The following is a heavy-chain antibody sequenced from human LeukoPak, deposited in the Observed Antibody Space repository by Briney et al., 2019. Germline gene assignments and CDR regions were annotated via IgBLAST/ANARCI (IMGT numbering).Heavy chain of an antibody. CDR1: GYRFTSYW. CDR2: IYPGDSDT. J-gene: IGHJ1*01. V-gene: IGHV5-51*01. Sequence: GASLQISCKGSGYRFTSYWIGWVRQLPGKGLEWMGIIYPGDSDTRYSPSFQGQVTISADKSISTAYLQWSSLKASDTAMYYCARLGAHPEYFQHWGQGTLVTVSS. D-gene: IGHD3-16*01. CDR3: ARLGAHPEYFQH.